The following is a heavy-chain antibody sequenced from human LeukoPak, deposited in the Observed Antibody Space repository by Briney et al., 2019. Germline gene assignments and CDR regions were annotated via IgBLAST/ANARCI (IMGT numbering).Heavy chain of an antibody. V-gene: IGHV4-59*01. D-gene: IGHD4-23*01. Sequence: SSETLSLTCTVSGGSISSYYWSWIRQPPGKGLEWIGYIYYSGSTNYNPSLKSRVTISVDTSKNQFSLKLSSVTAADTAVYYCARVGPYGGNSDFDYWGQGTLVTVSS. CDR3: ARVGPYGGNSDFDY. J-gene: IGHJ4*02. CDR1: GGSISSYY. CDR2: IYYSGST.